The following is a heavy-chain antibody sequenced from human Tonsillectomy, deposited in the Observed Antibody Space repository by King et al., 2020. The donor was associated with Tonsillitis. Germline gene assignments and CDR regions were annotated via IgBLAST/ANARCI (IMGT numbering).Heavy chain of an antibody. CDR1: GFTFSSYD. D-gene: IGHD5-18*01. CDR3: ATEQRGYRNGFDS. CDR2: ERFDGREE. V-gene: IGHV3-30*02. J-gene: IGHJ4*02. Sequence: VQLVELGGGVVQPGGSLRLSCLASGFTFSSYDMHWVRQTPDKGLEWVAFERFDGREEFYGDAVKGRFTISRDKSKNTLYLQMSSLRPEDTAVYYCATEQRGYRNGFDSWGQGTLVTVSS.